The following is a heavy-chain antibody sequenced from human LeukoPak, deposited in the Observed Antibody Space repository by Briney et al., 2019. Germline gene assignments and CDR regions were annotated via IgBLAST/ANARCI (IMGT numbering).Heavy chain of an antibody. CDR3: ANYPDGYSSSRDY. CDR2: ISGSGGST. J-gene: IGHJ4*02. CDR1: GFTFSSYA. V-gene: IGHV3-23*01. Sequence: GGSLRLSCAASGFTFSSYAMSWVRQAPGKGLEWVSAISGSGGSTYYADSVKGRFTISRDNSKNTLHLQMNSLRAEDTAVYYCANYPDGYSSSRDYWGQGTLVTVSS. D-gene: IGHD6-6*01.